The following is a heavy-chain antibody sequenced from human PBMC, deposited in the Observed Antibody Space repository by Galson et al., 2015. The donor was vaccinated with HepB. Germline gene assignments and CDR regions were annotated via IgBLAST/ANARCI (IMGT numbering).Heavy chain of an antibody. V-gene: IGHV5-51*01. CDR1: GYSFTSYW. Sequence: QSGAEVKKPGESLKISCKGSGYSFTSYWIGWVRQMPGKGLEWMGIICPGDSDTRYSPSFQGQVTISADKSISTAYLQWSSLKASDTAMYYCARGPPYYGSGSLALLGYWGQGTLVTVSS. D-gene: IGHD3-10*01. CDR3: ARGPPYYGSGSLALLGY. J-gene: IGHJ4*02. CDR2: ICPGDSDT.